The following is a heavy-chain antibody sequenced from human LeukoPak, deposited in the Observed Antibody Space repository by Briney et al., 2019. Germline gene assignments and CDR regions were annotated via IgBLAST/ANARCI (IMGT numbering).Heavy chain of an antibody. Sequence: ASVTVSCKASGYTFTSYGISWVRQAPGQGLEWMGWISAYNGNTNYAQKLQGRVTMTTDTSTSTAYMELRSLRSDDTAVYYCARSTYDSSGYYSLYYMDVWGKGTTVTVSS. V-gene: IGHV1-18*01. CDR2: ISAYNGNT. CDR3: ARSTYDSSGYYSLYYMDV. CDR1: GYTFTSYG. J-gene: IGHJ6*03. D-gene: IGHD3-22*01.